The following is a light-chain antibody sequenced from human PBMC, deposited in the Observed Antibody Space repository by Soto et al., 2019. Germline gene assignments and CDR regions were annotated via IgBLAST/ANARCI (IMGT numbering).Light chain of an antibody. Sequence: DIQMTQSPSSLSASVGDRVTITCRASQGINNVVAWSQQKPGKAPKLLIYAATTLQSGVPSRCSGSGSGTDFTLTISSLQPEDVATYSCHKDNSVPLFGPGTRVDIK. J-gene: IGKJ3*01. CDR1: QGINNV. CDR3: HKDNSVPL. V-gene: IGKV1-27*01. CDR2: AAT.